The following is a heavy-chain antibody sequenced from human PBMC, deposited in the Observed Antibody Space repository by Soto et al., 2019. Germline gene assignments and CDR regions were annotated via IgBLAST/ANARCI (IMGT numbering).Heavy chain of an antibody. CDR3: ARFGEPST. V-gene: IGHV3-74*01. Sequence: PGGSLRLSCAASGFTFSRYWMNWVRQDPGKGLVWVSRVNTDGSITSYADSVKGRFTFSRDNAKNTLYLQMNSLRAEDTSVYYCARFGEPSTWGQGTLVTVSS. CDR2: VNTDGSIT. J-gene: IGHJ5*02. CDR1: GFTFSRYW. D-gene: IGHD3-10*01.